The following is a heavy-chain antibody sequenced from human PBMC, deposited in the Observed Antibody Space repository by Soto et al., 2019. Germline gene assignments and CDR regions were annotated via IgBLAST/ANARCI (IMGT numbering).Heavy chain of an antibody. CDR2: LDNDGTNT. V-gene: IGHV3-74*01. J-gene: IGHJ4*02. Sequence: VQLVESGGGVVQPGRSLRLSCAASGFTFSSYGMHWVRQAPGKGLVWVSRLDNDGTNTRYADSVKGRFTVSRDNGKNTVYLQMDSLRAEDTAVYYCARDGGTYFDYWGQGTLVTVSS. D-gene: IGHD3-16*01. CDR3: ARDGGTYFDY. CDR1: GFTFSSYG.